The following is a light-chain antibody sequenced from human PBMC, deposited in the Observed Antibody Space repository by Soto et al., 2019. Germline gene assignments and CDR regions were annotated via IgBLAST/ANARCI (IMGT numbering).Light chain of an antibody. J-gene: IGKJ5*01. CDR2: VAS. CDR3: QQSYSSSIT. V-gene: IGKV1-39*01. Sequence: DIQMTQSPSSLSASVGDRVTITCRASQRIETYLNWYQQKPGEAPKLLIYVASTLQSGVPSRFSGSGSGTDFTLTISSLQPEDFATYYCQQSYSSSITFGQGTRLEIK. CDR1: QRIETY.